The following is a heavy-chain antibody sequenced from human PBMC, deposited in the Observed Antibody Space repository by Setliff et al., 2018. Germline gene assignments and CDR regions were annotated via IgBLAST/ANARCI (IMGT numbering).Heavy chain of an antibody. J-gene: IGHJ4*02. CDR1: GGTFRTDG. D-gene: IGHD3-22*01. CDR3: ARDTRDRYDRSGHYLSLDY. Sequence: ASVTVSCQASGGTFRTDGFNWVRQPPGQGLEWMGRIIPVFGTAKYAQKFQGRVTITADESTSTAYMEVRSLRSEETAVFYCARDTRDRYDRSGHYLSLDYWGQGTLVTVSS. CDR2: IIPVFGTA. V-gene: IGHV1-69*13.